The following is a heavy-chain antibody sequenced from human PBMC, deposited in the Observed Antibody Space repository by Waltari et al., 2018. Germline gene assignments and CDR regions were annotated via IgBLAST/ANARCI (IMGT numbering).Heavy chain of an antibody. Sequence: EVQLVESGGGLVQPGGSLRLSCATSGFHFTSSEMNWVRQAPGKGLEWVSYISTSGNSANYADSVKGRFSISRDNAKNSVDLQMNSLRAEDTAVYYCARRSRFSGSPLGHWGQGSLVIVSS. D-gene: IGHD1-26*01. V-gene: IGHV3-48*03. J-gene: IGHJ1*01. CDR2: ISTSGNSA. CDR1: GFHFTSSE. CDR3: ARRSRFSGSPLGH.